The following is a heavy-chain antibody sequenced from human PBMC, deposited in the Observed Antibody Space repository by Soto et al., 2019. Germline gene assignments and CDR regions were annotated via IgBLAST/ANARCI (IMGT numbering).Heavy chain of an antibody. Sequence: GSLRLACAASGFTVSSYGMHWVRQAPGKGLEWVAVIWYDGSNKYYADSVKGRFTISRDNSKNTLYLQMNSLRAEDTAVYYCARDDSSSWYGADYWGQGTLVTVSS. CDR3: ARDDSSSWYGADY. D-gene: IGHD6-13*01. CDR2: IWYDGSNK. J-gene: IGHJ4*02. V-gene: IGHV3-33*01. CDR1: GFTVSSYG.